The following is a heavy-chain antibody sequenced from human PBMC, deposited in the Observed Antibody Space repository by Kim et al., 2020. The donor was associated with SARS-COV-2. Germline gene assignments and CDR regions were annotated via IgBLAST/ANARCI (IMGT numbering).Heavy chain of an antibody. J-gene: IGHJ4*02. D-gene: IGHD5-18*01. V-gene: IGHV4-34*01. CDR3: ARGHRYSYAPPYDY. Sequence: PSLKSRVTISVDTSKNQFSLKLSSVTAADTAVYYCARGHRYSYAPPYDYWGQGTLVTVSS.